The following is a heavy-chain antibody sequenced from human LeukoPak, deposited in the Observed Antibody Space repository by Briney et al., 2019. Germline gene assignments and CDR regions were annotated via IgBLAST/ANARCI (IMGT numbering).Heavy chain of an antibody. CDR1: GYTFTSYG. J-gene: IGHJ4*02. D-gene: IGHD3-10*01. CDR3: ARDRASSGSYYPTGDY. Sequence: ASVKVSCKASGYTFTSYGIIWVRQAPGQGLEWMGWISAYNGNTNYAQKLQGRVTMTTDTSTSTAYMELRSLRSDDTAVYYCARDRASSGSYYPTGDYWGQGTLVTVSS. V-gene: IGHV1-18*01. CDR2: ISAYNGNT.